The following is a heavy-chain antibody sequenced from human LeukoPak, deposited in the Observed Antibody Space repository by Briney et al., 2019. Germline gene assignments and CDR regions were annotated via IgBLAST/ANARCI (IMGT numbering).Heavy chain of an antibody. CDR1: GFKFSSYS. D-gene: IGHD2-21*01. CDR3: AKAPVTSCRGAYCYPLDS. V-gene: IGHV3-21*04. Sequence: PGGSLRLSCAASGFKFSSYSMKWVRQAPGKGLEWVSFISSSSSYIYYADSLKGRFTISRDNAKNSLYLQMNSLRAEDAAVYYCAKAPVTSCRGAYCYPLDSWGQGTVVTVSS. CDR2: ISSSSSYI. J-gene: IGHJ4*02.